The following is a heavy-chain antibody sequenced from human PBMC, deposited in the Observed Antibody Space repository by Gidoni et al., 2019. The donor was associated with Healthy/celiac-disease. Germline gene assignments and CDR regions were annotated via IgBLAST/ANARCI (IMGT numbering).Heavy chain of an antibody. V-gene: IGHV3-21*01. J-gene: IGHJ3*02. CDR2: ISSSSSYI. CDR3: ARDTEWELLPLDAFDI. CDR1: GFTFSSYS. D-gene: IGHD1-26*01. Sequence: EVQLVESGGGLVKPGGSLRLSCAASGFTFSSYSMNWVRQAPGKGLEWVSSISSSSSYIYYADSVKGRFTISRDNAKNSLYLQMNSLRAEDTAVYYCARDTEWELLPLDAFDIWGQGTMVTVSS.